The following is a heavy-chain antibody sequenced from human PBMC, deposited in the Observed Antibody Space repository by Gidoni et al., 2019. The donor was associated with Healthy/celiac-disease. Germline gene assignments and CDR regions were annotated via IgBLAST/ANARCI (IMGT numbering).Heavy chain of an antibody. J-gene: IGHJ3*02. Sequence: QVQLVESGGGVVQPGRSLRLSCSASGFTFRSYAMHWVRQAPGKGLEWVAVISYDGSNKYYADSVKGRFTISRDNSKNTLYLQMNSLRAEDTAVYYCARGAFGGLGNDAFDIWGQGTMVTVSS. CDR2: ISYDGSNK. D-gene: IGHD3-10*01. V-gene: IGHV3-30-3*01. CDR3: ARGAFGGLGNDAFDI. CDR1: GFTFRSYA.